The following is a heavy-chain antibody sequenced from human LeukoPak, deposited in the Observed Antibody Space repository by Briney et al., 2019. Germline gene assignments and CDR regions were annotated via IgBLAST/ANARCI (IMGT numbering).Heavy chain of an antibody. V-gene: IGHV3-7*01. CDR2: IKQDGSEK. J-gene: IGHJ4*02. Sequence: GGSLRLSCAASGFTFSSYWMSWARQAPGKGLEWVANIKQDGSEKYYVDSVKGRFTISRDNAKNSLYLQMNSLRAEDTAVYYCERDGIEVYYDYVWGSLFDYWGQGTLVTVSS. CDR3: ERDGIEVYYDYVWGSLFDY. D-gene: IGHD3-16*01. CDR1: GFTFSSYW.